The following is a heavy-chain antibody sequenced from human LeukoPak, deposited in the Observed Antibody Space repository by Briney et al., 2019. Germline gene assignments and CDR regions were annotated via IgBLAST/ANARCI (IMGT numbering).Heavy chain of an antibody. V-gene: IGHV3-66*01. Sequence: GSLRLSCAASGFTVSSNYMSWVRQAPGKGLEWVSVIYSGGSTYYADSVKGRFTISRDNAKNSLYLQMNSLRAEDTAVYYCARDLYYYDSSGHYLFDYWGQGTLVTVSS. CDR1: GFTVSSNY. D-gene: IGHD3-22*01. J-gene: IGHJ4*02. CDR2: IYSGGST. CDR3: ARDLYYYDSSGHYLFDY.